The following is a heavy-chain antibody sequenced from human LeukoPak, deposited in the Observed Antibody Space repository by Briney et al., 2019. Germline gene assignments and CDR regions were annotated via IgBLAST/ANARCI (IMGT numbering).Heavy chain of an antibody. CDR3: ARFVAAADLLDY. V-gene: IGHV3-21*01. J-gene: IGHJ4*02. CDR1: GFTFSSYS. D-gene: IGHD6-13*01. CDR2: VSSSSSYI. Sequence: GGSLRLSCAASGFTFSSYSMNWVRQAPGKGLEWVSSVSSSSSYIYYADSVKGRFTISRDNAKNSLYLQMNSLRAEDTAVYYCARFVAAADLLDYWGQGTLVTVSS.